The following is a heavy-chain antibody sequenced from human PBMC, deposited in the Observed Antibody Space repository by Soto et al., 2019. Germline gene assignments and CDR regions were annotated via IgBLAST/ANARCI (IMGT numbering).Heavy chain of an antibody. CDR1: GGSFTSNNW. Sequence: SETLSLSCAVSGGSFTSNNWWTWVRQPPGQGLEWIGEIYRTGSTSYNPSLKSRVTISLDKSENQFSLKVTSLTAADTAVYYCASRDPGTSVDYWGQGTLVTVSS. CDR3: ASRDPGTSVDY. J-gene: IGHJ4*02. V-gene: IGHV4-4*02. D-gene: IGHD1-7*01. CDR2: IYRTGST.